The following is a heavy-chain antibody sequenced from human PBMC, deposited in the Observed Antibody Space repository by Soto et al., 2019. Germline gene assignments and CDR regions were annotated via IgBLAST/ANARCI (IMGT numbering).Heavy chain of an antibody. CDR1: GGSISSSSYY. CDR3: ATVVVVAAINWFDP. J-gene: IGHJ5*02. CDR2: IYYSGST. V-gene: IGHV4-39*01. D-gene: IGHD2-15*01. Sequence: PSETLSLTCTVPGGSISSSSYYWGWIRQPPGKGLEWIGSIYYSGSTYYNPSLKSRATISVDTSKNQFSLKLSSVTAADTAVYYCATVVVVAAINWFDPWGQGTLVTVSS.